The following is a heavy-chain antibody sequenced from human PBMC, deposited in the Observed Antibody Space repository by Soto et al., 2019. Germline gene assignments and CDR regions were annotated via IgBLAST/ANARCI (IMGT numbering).Heavy chain of an antibody. CDR1: GFTFSSYA. CDR2: ISYDGSNK. V-gene: IGHV3-30-3*01. Sequence: GGSLRLSCAASGFTFSSYAMHWVRQAPGKGLEWVAVISYDGSNKYYADSVKGRFTISRDNSKNTLYLQMNSLRAEDTAVYYCARGWDYGDYVLRNYWGQGTLVTVSS. D-gene: IGHD4-17*01. CDR3: ARGWDYGDYVLRNY. J-gene: IGHJ4*02.